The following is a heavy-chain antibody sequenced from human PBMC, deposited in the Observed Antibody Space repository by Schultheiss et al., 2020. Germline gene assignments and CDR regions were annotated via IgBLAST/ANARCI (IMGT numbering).Heavy chain of an antibody. J-gene: IGHJ4*02. D-gene: IGHD6-6*01. CDR1: GGSISSGDYY. Sequence: SQTLSLTCTVSGGSISSGDYYWSWIRHPPGKGLEWIGYIYYSGSTFYNPSLKSRVTISVDTSKNQFSLRLSSVTAADTAVFYCSRIGTTASRPVDYSAQGTSLTVSS. CDR2: IYYSGST. V-gene: IGHV4-30-4*01. CDR3: SRIGTTASRPVDY.